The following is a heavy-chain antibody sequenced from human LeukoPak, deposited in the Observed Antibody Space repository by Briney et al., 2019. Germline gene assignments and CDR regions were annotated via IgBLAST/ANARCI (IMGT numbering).Heavy chain of an antibody. CDR1: RYTFTGYY. V-gene: IGHV1-2*02. Sequence: ASVKVSCKASRYTFTGYYMHWVRQAPGQGLEWMGWINANTGGTDYAQKFQGRVTMTRDTSISTGYMDLSTLRSDDTAVYYCARGPSYSFDDWGQGTMVTVSS. J-gene: IGHJ3*01. CDR2: INANTGGT. D-gene: IGHD1-26*01. CDR3: ARGPSYSFDD.